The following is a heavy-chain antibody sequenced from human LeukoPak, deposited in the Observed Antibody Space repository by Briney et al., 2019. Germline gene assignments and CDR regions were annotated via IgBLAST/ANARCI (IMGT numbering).Heavy chain of an antibody. D-gene: IGHD6-6*01. V-gene: IGHV4-30-2*01. CDR1: GGSISSGGYY. J-gene: IGHJ4*02. CDR2: IYHSGST. Sequence: SETLSLTCTVSGGSISSGGYYWSWIRQPPGKGLEWIGYIYHSGSTYYNPSLKSRVTISVDRSKNQFSLKLSSVTAADTAVYYCARDLRGSSSPPGYWGQGTLVTVSS. CDR3: ARDLRGSSSPPGY.